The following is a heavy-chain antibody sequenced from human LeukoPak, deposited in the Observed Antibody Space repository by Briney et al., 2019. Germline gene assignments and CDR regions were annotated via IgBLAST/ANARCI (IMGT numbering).Heavy chain of an antibody. J-gene: IGHJ4*02. V-gene: IGHV3-9*01. D-gene: IGHD2-15*01. CDR1: GFTFDDYA. Sequence: SLRLSCAASGFTFDDYAMHWVRQAPGKGLEWVSGISWNSGSIGYADSVKGRFTISRDNAKNSLYLQMNSLRAEDTAVYYCARDLGYCSGGSCPLDYWGQGALVTVSS. CDR2: ISWNSGSI. CDR3: ARDLGYCSGGSCPLDY.